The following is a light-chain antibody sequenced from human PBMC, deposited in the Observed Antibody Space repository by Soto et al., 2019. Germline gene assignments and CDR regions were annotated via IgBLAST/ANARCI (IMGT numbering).Light chain of an antibody. Sequence: DIQVTQSPSSLSASVGDRVTITCRTSQNIRTYLNWYQQRPGQPPKLLIHTASTLESGVPSRFSGSGSGTDFTLTISSLQHEDFALYYCQQYGTSPSTFGQGTKVEIK. CDR2: TAS. V-gene: IGKV1-39*01. CDR1: QNIRTY. CDR3: QQYGTSPST. J-gene: IGKJ1*01.